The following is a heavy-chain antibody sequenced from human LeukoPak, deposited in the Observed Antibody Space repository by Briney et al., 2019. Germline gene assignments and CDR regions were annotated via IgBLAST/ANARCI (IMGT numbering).Heavy chain of an antibody. Sequence: QPGGSLRLSCAASGFTFSSYWMSWVRQAPGKGLEWVANIKQDGSEKYYVDSVKGRFTISRDNAKNSLYLQMNSLRAEDTAVYYCASPFNYYDSSGYHLFDYWGQGTLVTVSS. J-gene: IGHJ4*02. CDR3: ASPFNYYDSSGYHLFDY. CDR1: GFTFSSYW. D-gene: IGHD3-22*01. V-gene: IGHV3-7*01. CDR2: IKQDGSEK.